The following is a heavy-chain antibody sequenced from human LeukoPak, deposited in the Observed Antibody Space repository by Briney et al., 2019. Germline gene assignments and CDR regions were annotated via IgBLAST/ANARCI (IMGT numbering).Heavy chain of an antibody. CDR2: INPNSGGT. Sequence: ALVKVSCKASGYTFTGYYMHWVRQAPGQGLEWMGRINPNSGGTNYAQKFQGRVTMTRDTSISTAYMELSRLRSDDTAVYYCARDLARRYYYYYMDVWGKGTTVTVSS. CDR1: GYTFTGYY. CDR3: ARDLARRYYYYYMDV. V-gene: IGHV1-2*06. J-gene: IGHJ6*03. D-gene: IGHD3-3*02.